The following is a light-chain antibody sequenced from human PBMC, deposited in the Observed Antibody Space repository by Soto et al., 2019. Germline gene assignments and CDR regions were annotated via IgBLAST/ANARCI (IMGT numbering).Light chain of an antibody. Sequence: QSVLTQPPSASGTPGQRVTISCSGSSSNIGSNYVYWYQQLPGTAPKLLIYRNNQRPSGVPDRFSGSKSGTSASLAISGLRSEDEADYCCAAWDDSLSGPGVFGPGTKLTVL. J-gene: IGLJ1*01. CDR3: AAWDDSLSGPGV. CDR2: RNN. V-gene: IGLV1-47*01. CDR1: SSNIGSNY.